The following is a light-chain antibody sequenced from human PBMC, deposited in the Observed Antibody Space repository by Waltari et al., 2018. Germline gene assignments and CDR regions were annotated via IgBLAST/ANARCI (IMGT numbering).Light chain of an antibody. CDR2: DVS. CDR3: QQYYDYPIN. J-gene: IGKJ5*01. Sequence: DIQMTQSPSTVSASLVDRVTITCRASQNLNTFLSWYQQKPGAVPNLLIYDVSTLERGVPSRFSGSGSGTHFTLTISGLQPDDFATYYCQQYYDYPINFGQGTRL. CDR1: QNLNTF. V-gene: IGKV1-5*01.